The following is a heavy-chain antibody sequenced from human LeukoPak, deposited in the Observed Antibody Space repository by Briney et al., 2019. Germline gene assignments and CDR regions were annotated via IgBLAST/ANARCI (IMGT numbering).Heavy chain of an antibody. CDR3: AREDMTSGAFDI. V-gene: IGHV4-4*07. Sequence: SETLTLTCTVSDGSISTYYWNWIRQPAGKGLEWIGRIYTSGSTNYNPSLKSRLTMSVDTSKKQFSLKVSSVTAADTAVYYCAREDMTSGAFDIWGQGTMVTVSS. CDR1: DGSISTYY. CDR2: IYTSGST. J-gene: IGHJ3*02. D-gene: IGHD4-11*01.